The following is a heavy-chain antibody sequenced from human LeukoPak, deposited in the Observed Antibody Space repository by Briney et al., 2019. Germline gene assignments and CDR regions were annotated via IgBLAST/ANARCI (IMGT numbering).Heavy chain of an antibody. J-gene: IGHJ4*02. CDR3: AIIQLGG. D-gene: IGHD7-27*01. V-gene: IGHV3-74*01. Sequence: PGGSLRLSCAVPGFTFSTYWMDWVRQAPGKGLVWVSRIKSDGTSTSYADSVKGRFTISRENAKNMLYLQMNSLRPEDTASYYCAIIQLGGWGQGTLVTVSS. CDR1: GFTFSTYW. CDR2: IKSDGTST.